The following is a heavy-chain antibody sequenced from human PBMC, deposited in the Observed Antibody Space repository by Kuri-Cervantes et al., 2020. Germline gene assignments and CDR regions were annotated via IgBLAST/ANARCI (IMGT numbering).Heavy chain of an antibody. CDR1: GFTFSSYG. D-gene: IGHD6-19*01. CDR2: IWYDGSNK. CDR3: AKDRGGAVAAPRYFQH. J-gene: IGHJ1*01. V-gene: IGHV3-30*02. Sequence: GGSLRLSCAASGFTFSSYGMHWVRQAPGKGLEWVAVIWYDGSNKYYADSVKGRFTISRDNSKNTLYLQMNSLRAEDTAVYYCAKDRGGAVAAPRYFQHWGQGTLVTVSS.